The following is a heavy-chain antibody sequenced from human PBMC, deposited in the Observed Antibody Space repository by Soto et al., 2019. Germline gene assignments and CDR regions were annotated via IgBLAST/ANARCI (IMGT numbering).Heavy chain of an antibody. Sequence: GGSLRLSCAASGFVFSSYAMSWVRQAPGKGLEWVSAISGSGTTAYYADSVKGRFIISRDNSENTLYLQMNSLRAEDTAVYYCAALVVVAAVDYWGQGTLVTVSS. CDR1: GFVFSSYA. CDR2: ISGSGTTA. J-gene: IGHJ4*02. V-gene: IGHV3-23*01. D-gene: IGHD2-15*01. CDR3: AALVVVAAVDY.